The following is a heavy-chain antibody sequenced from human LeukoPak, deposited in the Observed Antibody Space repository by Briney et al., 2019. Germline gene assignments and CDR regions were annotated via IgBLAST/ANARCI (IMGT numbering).Heavy chain of an antibody. Sequence: GGSLRLSCAASGFTFSDHYMDWVRQAPGKGLEWFGRTRNKANSYTTEYAASVKGRFTISRDDSKNSLYLQMNSLKTEDTAVYYCARTTTVTTFDYWGQGTLVTVPS. CDR2: TRNKANSYTT. V-gene: IGHV3-72*01. D-gene: IGHD4-17*01. CDR1: GFTFSDHY. J-gene: IGHJ4*02. CDR3: ARTTTVTTFDY.